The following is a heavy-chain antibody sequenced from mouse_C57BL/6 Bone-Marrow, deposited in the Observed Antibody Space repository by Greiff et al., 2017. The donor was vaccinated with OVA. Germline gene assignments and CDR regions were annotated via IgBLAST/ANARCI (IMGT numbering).Heavy chain of an antibody. Sequence: QVHVKQPGAELVRPGSSVKLSCKASGYTFTSYWMHWVKQRPIQGLEWIGNIDPSDSETHYNQKFKDKATLTVDKSSSTAYMQLSSLTSEDSAVYYCARGDLGAWFAYWGQGTLVTVSA. D-gene: IGHD3-1*01. V-gene: IGHV1-52*01. CDR3: ARGDLGAWFAY. CDR2: IDPSDSET. CDR1: GYTFTSYW. J-gene: IGHJ3*01.